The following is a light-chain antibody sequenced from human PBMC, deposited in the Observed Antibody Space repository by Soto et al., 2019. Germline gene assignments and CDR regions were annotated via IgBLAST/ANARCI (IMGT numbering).Light chain of an antibody. CDR1: QRIRSTY. CDR2: GAS. Sequence: PGERAILSCRASQRIRSTYLAWYQQKPGQAPRLLIHGASTRATGISDRFSGSGSGTDFTLTISRLEAEDFAVYYCQQYGSSPRTFGQGTKVDI. J-gene: IGKJ1*01. V-gene: IGKV3-20*01. CDR3: QQYGSSPRT.